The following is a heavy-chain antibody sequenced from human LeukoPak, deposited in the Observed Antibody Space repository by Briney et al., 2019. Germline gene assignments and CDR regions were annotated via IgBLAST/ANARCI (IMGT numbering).Heavy chain of an antibody. CDR3: ARGLTYYDFWSGNYGMDV. Sequence: SETLSLTCTVSGGSISSYYWSWIRQPAGKGLEWIGRIYTSGSTNYNPSLKSRVTMSVDTSKNQFSLKLSSVTAADTAVYYCARGLTYYDFWSGNYGMDVWGQGTTVTVSS. CDR1: GGSISSYY. D-gene: IGHD3-3*01. CDR2: IYTSGST. J-gene: IGHJ6*02. V-gene: IGHV4-4*07.